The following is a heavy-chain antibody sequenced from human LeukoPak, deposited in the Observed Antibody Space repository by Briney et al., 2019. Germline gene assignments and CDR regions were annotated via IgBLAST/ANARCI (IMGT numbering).Heavy chain of an antibody. D-gene: IGHD6-19*01. J-gene: IGHJ6*03. CDR3: ERLKWLVGYYYYYYMDV. Sequence: GGSLRLSCAASGFTFSSYWMSWVRQAPGKGLEWVANIKQDGSEKYYVDSVKGRFTISRDNAKNTLYLQMNSLRAEDTAVYYCERLKWLVGYYYYYYMDVWGKGTTVTVSS. V-gene: IGHV3-7*01. CDR2: IKQDGSEK. CDR1: GFTFSSYW.